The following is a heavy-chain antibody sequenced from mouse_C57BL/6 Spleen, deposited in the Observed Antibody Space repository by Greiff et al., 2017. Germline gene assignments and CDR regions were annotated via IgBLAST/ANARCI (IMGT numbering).Heavy chain of an antibody. CDR3: AKNEGAGYAMDY. V-gene: IGHV2-5*01. D-gene: IGHD3-3*01. J-gene: IGHJ4*01. Sequence: VKLVESGPGLVQPSQSLSITCTVSGFSLTSYGVHWVRQSPGKGLEWLGVIWRGGSTDYNAAFMSRLSITKDNSKSQVFFKMNSLQADDTAIYYCAKNEGAGYAMDYWGQGTSVTVSS. CDR2: IWRGGST. CDR1: GFSLTSYG.